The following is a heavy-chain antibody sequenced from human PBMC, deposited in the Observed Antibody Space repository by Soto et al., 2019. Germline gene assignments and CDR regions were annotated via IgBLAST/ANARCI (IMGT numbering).Heavy chain of an antibody. D-gene: IGHD6-19*01. CDR2: TYYRSKWYN. V-gene: IGHV6-1*01. CDR1: GNSGSSDSAA. CDR3: VRSRVFIAVAGMATYYYYYGMDV. Sequence: SQTLSLSCAISGNSGSSDSAAWNWIRQSPSRGLEWLGRTYYRSKWYNDYAVSVNGRITINPDTSKNHFSLQLNSVTPEDTAVYYCVRSRVFIAVAGMATYYYYYGMDVWGQGTTVTVSS. J-gene: IGHJ6*02.